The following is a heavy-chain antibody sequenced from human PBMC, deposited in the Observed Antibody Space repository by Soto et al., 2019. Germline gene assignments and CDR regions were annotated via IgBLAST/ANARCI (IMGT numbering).Heavy chain of an antibody. Sequence: PSETLSLTCAVSGYSMRSSNFWGWIRQPPGKGLEWIGYINYSGSTYYNPSLKRRVTMSVDTSKNQFSLKLSSVTAVDTAVYYCARMAVGTDSYYGMDVWGLGTTVTVAS. CDR2: INYSGST. CDR1: GYSMRSSNF. CDR3: ARMAVGTDSYYGMDV. D-gene: IGHD6-19*01. J-gene: IGHJ6*02. V-gene: IGHV4-28*01.